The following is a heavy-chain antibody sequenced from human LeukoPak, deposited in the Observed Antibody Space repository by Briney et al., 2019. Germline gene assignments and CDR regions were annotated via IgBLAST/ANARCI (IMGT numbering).Heavy chain of an antibody. Sequence: GGSLRLSCAASGFTVSSDYMSWVRQAPGKGLEWVSVIYSGGSTYYADSVKGRFTISRDNSKNTLYLQMNSLRAEDTAVYYCASARQTYYYDSSGYYFDCWGQGTLVTVSS. CDR2: IYSGGST. V-gene: IGHV3-53*01. CDR3: ASARQTYYYDSSGYYFDC. CDR1: GFTVSSDY. J-gene: IGHJ4*02. D-gene: IGHD3-22*01.